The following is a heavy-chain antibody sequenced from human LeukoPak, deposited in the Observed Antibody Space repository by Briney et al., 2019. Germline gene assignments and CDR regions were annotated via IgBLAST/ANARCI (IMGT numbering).Heavy chain of an antibody. CDR1: GFSVSRSF. CDR2: ISYDGSNK. V-gene: IGHV3-30-3*01. D-gene: IGHD2-2*01. Sequence: GGSLRLSCAASGFSVSRSFLSWVRLAPGKGLEWAAVISYDGSNKYYADSVKGRFTISRDNSKNTLYLQMNSLRAEDTAVYYCARDQCSTSCKADYWGQGTLVTVSS. J-gene: IGHJ4*02. CDR3: ARDQCSTSCKADY.